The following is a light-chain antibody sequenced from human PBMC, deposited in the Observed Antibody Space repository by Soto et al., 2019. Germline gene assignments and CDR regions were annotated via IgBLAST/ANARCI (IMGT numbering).Light chain of an antibody. V-gene: IGKV3-20*01. Sequence: EVVLTQSPGTLSLSPGERATLSCRASQNIRGNELAWYQQKPGQAPRLLIYRGSTRATGIPDRFSGRGSGTAVTLHISRLEHEDFAVYYCQDYGTSAPWTFGQGTKVEIK. J-gene: IGKJ1*01. CDR2: RGS. CDR3: QDYGTSAPWT. CDR1: QNIRGNE.